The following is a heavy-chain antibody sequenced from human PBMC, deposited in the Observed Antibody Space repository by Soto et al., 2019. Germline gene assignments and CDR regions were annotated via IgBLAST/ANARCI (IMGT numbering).Heavy chain of an antibody. J-gene: IGHJ4*02. D-gene: IGHD6-19*01. V-gene: IGHV3-21*01. CDR2: ISSSSSNI. CDR1: GFTFSSYS. Sequence: PGGSLRLSCAASGFTFSSYSMNWVRQAPGKGLEWVSSISSSSSNIYYADSVKGRFTISRDNAKNSLYLRMNSMSGEDTAVYYCARDRAYNIGSGWYFGRYGFDYWGQGTLVTVSS. CDR3: ARDRAYNIGSGWYFGRYGFDY.